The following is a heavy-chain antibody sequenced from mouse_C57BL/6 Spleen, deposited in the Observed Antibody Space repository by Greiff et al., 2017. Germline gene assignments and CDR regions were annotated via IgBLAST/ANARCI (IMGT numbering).Heavy chain of an antibody. CDR2: INPSNGGT. Sequence: QVHVKQPGTELVKPGASVKLSCKASGYTFTSYWMHWVKQRPGQGLEWIGNINPSNGGTNYNEKFKSKATLTVDKSSSTAYMQLSSLTSEDSAVYYCARRTYDYDGPFAYWGQGTLVTVSA. V-gene: IGHV1-53*01. CDR1: GYTFTSYW. J-gene: IGHJ3*01. CDR3: ARRTYDYDGPFAY. D-gene: IGHD2-4*01.